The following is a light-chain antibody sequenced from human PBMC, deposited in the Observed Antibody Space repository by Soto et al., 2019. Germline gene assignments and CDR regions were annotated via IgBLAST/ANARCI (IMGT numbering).Light chain of an antibody. CDR2: DVD. J-gene: IGLJ2*01. Sequence: QSALTQPASVSGSPGQSITISCTGTSSDVGGYNYVSWYQHHPDKAPKLMIYDVDYRPSGVSNRFSGSKSGNTASLTISGLQAEDEADYYCSSYTNTTTIVVFGGGTQLTVL. V-gene: IGLV2-14*03. CDR1: SSDVGGYNY. CDR3: SSYTNTTTIVV.